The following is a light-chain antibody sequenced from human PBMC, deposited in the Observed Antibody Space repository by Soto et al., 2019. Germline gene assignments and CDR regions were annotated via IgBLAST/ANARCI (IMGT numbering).Light chain of an antibody. CDR1: SSDVGGYNY. CDR3: SSYAGSSNV. Sequence: QSAPTQPPSASGSPGQSVSISCTGTSSDVGGYNYVSWYQQHTGKDPKLMIYEVNKRPSGVPDRFSGSKSGNKASLTVSGLPAEHEAHYYCSSYAGSSNVFGTGTKVTLX. J-gene: IGLJ1*01. V-gene: IGLV2-8*01. CDR2: EVN.